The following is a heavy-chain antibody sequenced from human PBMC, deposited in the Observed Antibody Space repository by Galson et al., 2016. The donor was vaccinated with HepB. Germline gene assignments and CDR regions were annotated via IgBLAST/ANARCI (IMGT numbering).Heavy chain of an antibody. V-gene: IGHV4-59*12. CDR2: IYYSGTT. CDR1: GGSLSTYY. J-gene: IGHJ4*02. Sequence: SETLSLTCTVSGGSLSTYYWSWIRQPPGKGLEWIGYIYYSGTTYYNPSLKSRVTISVDTSKDQFSLMLSSVTAADTAVYYCARVSGEIVPPAMGTSYLFDYWGQGTLVTVSS. D-gene: IGHD2-2*01. CDR3: ARVSGEIVPPAMGTSYLFDY.